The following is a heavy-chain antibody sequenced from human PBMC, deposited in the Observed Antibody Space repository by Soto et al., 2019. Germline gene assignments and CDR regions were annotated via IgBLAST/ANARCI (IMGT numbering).Heavy chain of an antibody. CDR2: IYYSGST. D-gene: IGHD1-26*01. Sequence: SETLSLTCTVSGGSISRYYWSWIRQPPGKGLEWIGYIYYSGSTNYNPSLKSRVTISVDTSKNQFSLKLSSVTAADTAVYYCARVILPPGTWFDPWGQGPLVTLSS. CDR3: ARVILPPGTWFDP. J-gene: IGHJ5*02. V-gene: IGHV4-59*01. CDR1: GGSISRYY.